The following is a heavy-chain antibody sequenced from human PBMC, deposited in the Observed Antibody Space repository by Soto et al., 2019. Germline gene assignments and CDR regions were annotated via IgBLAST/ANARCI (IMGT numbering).Heavy chain of an antibody. CDR1: GFTFSCCA. CDR3: AKNRGPGSYTNGSFNV. D-gene: IGHD1-26*01. V-gene: IGHV3-23*01. Sequence: EVQLLESGGGLVQPGGSLRLSCAASGFTFSCCAMSWVRQAPGRGLEWVSTIHGGADYTHYTDSVKGRFTISRDNSRNTVFLQMNSLTAGDTAIYYCAKNRGPGSYTNGSFNVWGRGTPFTVSS. CDR2: IHGGADYT. J-gene: IGHJ2*01.